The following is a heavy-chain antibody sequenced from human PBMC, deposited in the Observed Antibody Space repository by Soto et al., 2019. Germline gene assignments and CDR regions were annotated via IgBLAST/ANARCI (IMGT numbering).Heavy chain of an antibody. CDR2: IYWNDDK. J-gene: IGHJ4*02. CDR3: AHSGGGYCGSTSCLDSFDY. CDR1: GLSLSTGGVG. Sequence: SGPTLVNPTQTLTLTCTFSGLSLSTGGVGVGWIRQPPGKALEWLALIYWNDDKRYSPSLESRLTITKDTSKNQVVLTLTNMDPVDTATYYCAHSGGGYCGSTSCLDSFDYWGQGTLVTVSS. D-gene: IGHD2-2*01. V-gene: IGHV2-5*01.